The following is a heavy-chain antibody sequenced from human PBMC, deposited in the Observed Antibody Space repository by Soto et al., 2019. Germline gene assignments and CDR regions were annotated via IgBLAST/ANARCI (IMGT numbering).Heavy chain of an antibody. CDR3: AREVYSSGYLVY. CDR1: GYTFTGYY. J-gene: IGHJ4*02. CDR2: INPNSGGT. V-gene: IGHV1-2*04. D-gene: IGHD6-19*01. Sequence: ASVKVSCKASGYTFTGYYMHWVRQAPGQGLEGMGWINPNSGGTNYAQKFQGWVTMTRDTCISTAYMELSRLRSDDTAVYYCAREVYSSGYLVYWGQGTLVTVSS.